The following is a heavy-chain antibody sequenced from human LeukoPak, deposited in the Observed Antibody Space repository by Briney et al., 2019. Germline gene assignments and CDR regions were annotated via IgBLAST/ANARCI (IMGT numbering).Heavy chain of an antibody. V-gene: IGHV4-39*07. CDR3: ASTMVRGPYYMDV. CDR2: IFYSGST. J-gene: IGHJ6*03. D-gene: IGHD3-10*01. Sequence: PSETLSLTCTVSGGSISTSNYYWGWIRQPPGKGLEWIGNIFYSGSTYYNPSLKSRVTISVDTSKNQFSLKLSSVTAADTAVYYCASTMVRGPYYMDVWGKGTTVTVSS. CDR1: GGSISTSNYY.